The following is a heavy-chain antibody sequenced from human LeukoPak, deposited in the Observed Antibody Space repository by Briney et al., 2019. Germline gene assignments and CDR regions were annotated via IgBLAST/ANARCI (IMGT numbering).Heavy chain of an antibody. CDR3: AKADSSNWGSDFDC. V-gene: IGHV3-23*01. CDR2: ISGSGGST. Sequence: GGSLRLSCAASGFTFSSYAMSWVRQAPGKGLEWVSAISGSGGSTYYADSVKGRFTISRDNAKNSLYLQMNSLRAEDTALYYCAKADSSNWGSDFDCWGQGTLVTVSS. CDR1: GFTFSSYA. J-gene: IGHJ4*02. D-gene: IGHD7-27*01.